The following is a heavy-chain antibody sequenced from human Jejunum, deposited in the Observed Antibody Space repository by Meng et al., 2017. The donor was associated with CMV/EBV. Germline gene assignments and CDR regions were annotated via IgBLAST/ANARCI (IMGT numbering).Heavy chain of an antibody. CDR2: INADNGIT. CDR3: ARTPWDTNTGNHLDY. CDR1: GYIFTDYY. Sequence: QVQLGQYGAEGKKPGASVKVSCKASGYIFTDYYIHWVRQAPGQGLEWMGWINADNGITEYSEKFQGRVTMTRDTSISTAYLELSSLRFDDTALYYCARTPWDTNTGNHLDYWGQGTLVTVSS. D-gene: IGHD2-8*02. V-gene: IGHV1-2*02. J-gene: IGHJ4*02.